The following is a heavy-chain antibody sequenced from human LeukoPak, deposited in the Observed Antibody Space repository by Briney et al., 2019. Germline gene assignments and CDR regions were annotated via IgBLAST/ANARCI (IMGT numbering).Heavy chain of an antibody. CDR1: GDSITTAVSS. CDR2: IYHSGST. CDR3: ARGIFGVPQDY. D-gene: IGHD3-3*01. Sequence: SETLSLTCAVSGDSITTAVSSWSWIRQPPGKGLEWIGYIYHSGSTNYNPSLKSRVTISVDTPKNQFSLKLSSVTAADTAVYYCARGIFGVPQDYWGQGTLVTVSS. V-gene: IGHV4-30-2*05. J-gene: IGHJ4*02.